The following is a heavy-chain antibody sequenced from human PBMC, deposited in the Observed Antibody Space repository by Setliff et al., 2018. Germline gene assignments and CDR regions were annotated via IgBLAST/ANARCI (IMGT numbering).Heavy chain of an antibody. D-gene: IGHD1-26*01. J-gene: IGHJ4*02. Sequence: PSETLSLTCTVYGASFSNYYWGWVRQPPEERLEWIGEIDHSGRTKYNPSLKGRVTISVDTSKNHFSLNLTSVTAADTAVYFCARDNTILGATDYWGQGTLVTVSS. CDR3: ARDNTILGATDY. V-gene: IGHV4-34*01. CDR2: IDHSGRT. CDR1: GASFSNYY.